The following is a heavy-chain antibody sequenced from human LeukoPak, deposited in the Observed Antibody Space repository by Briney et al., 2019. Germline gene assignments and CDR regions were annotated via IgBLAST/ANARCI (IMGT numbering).Heavy chain of an antibody. CDR3: AKEVATGGYYYYYGMDV. V-gene: IGHV3-30*18. D-gene: IGHD5-12*01. CDR2: ISYDGSNK. Sequence: PGGSLRLPCAASGFTFSSYGMHWVRQAPGKGLEWVAVISYDGSNKYYADSVKGRFTISRDNSKNTLYLQMNSLRAEDTAVYYCAKEVATGGYYYYYGMDVWGQGTTVTVSS. CDR1: GFTFSSYG. J-gene: IGHJ6*02.